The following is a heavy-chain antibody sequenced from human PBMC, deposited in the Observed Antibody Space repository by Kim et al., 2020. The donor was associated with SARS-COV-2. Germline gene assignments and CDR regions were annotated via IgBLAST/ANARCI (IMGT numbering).Heavy chain of an antibody. V-gene: IGHV4-4*02. D-gene: IGHD2-21*01. CDR1: GFSVSNDYW. J-gene: IGHJ6*02. CDR2: VIHRGTT. Sequence: SETLSLTCTISGFSVSNDYWWSWVRQTPGKGLEWVGEVIHRGTTNYNPSLRSRVTISVDKSRNQCSLEMRSVTAADTAVYYCARHIRGADAMDVWGQGTTVIVSS. CDR3: ARHIRGADAMDV.